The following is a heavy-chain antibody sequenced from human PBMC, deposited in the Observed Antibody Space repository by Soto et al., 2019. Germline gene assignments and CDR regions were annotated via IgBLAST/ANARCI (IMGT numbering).Heavy chain of an antibody. CDR1: GGSISSSSYY. CDR3: PRRFCYGKCYCDY. Sequence: SETLSLTCTVCGGSISSSSYYWGWIRQPPGKGLEWIGSIYYSGSNYYNPSLKSRVTISVDTCKNQFSLKLSSVTAADTAVYYCPRRFCYGKCYCDYWGEGTLGAV. D-gene: IGHD4-17*01. CDR2: IYYSGSN. V-gene: IGHV4-39*01. J-gene: IGHJ4*02.